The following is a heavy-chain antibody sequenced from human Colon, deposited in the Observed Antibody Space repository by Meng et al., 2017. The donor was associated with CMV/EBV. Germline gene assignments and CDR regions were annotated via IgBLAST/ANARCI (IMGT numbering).Heavy chain of an antibody. Sequence: TFSSDAISWVRQAPGQGLEWMGGIIPIFGTANYAQKFQGRVTITTDESTSTAYMELSSLRSEDTAVYYCARARITMIAGQGYWFDPWGQGTLVTVSS. CDR2: IIPIFGTA. D-gene: IGHD3-22*01. CDR3: ARARITMIAGQGYWFDP. J-gene: IGHJ5*02. CDR1: TFSSDA. V-gene: IGHV1-69*05.